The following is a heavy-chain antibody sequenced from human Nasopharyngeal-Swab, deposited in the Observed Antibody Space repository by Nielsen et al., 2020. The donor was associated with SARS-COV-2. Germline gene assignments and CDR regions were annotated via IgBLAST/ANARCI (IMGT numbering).Heavy chain of an antibody. V-gene: IGHV3-7*01. CDR3: ARSRYSQQ. D-gene: IGHD1-1*01. J-gene: IGHJ1*01. CDR2: IMKDGSEK. Sequence: GESLKISCAASGFTFSSDWMTWVRQAPGKGLEWVANIMKDGSEKHYVDSVKGRFTISRDNAKSSLYLQMNSLRVEDTAVYYCARSRYSQQWGQGTLVTVSS. CDR1: GFTFSSDW.